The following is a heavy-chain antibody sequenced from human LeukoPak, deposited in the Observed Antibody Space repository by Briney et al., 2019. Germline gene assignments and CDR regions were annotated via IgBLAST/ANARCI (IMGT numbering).Heavy chain of an antibody. CDR2: IYISGNT. Sequence: SGTLSLTCTVSGGSISSYYWSWIRQPAGKGLEWVGRIYISGNTNYNPSLKSRVTMSLDTSKNQFSLKLSSVTAADTAVYYCARSHGIAVAADAFDIWGQGTMVTVSS. J-gene: IGHJ3*02. D-gene: IGHD6-19*01. CDR3: ARSHGIAVAADAFDI. CDR1: GGSISSYY. V-gene: IGHV4-4*07.